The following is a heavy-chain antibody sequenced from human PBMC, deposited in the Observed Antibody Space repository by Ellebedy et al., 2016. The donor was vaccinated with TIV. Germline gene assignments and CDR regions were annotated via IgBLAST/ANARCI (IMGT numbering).Heavy chain of an antibody. CDR2: IDPGNSYT. V-gene: IGHV5-10-1*01. CDR1: GYSFTNYW. CDR3: ATMGSVFGEFNCFAMDV. Sequence: GESLKISCRASGYSFTNYWISWVRQTPGKGLEWMGRIDPGNSYTDYSPSFQGHVTISIDESTSTAYLQWSRLKASDTSIYYCATMGSVFGEFNCFAMDVWGQGTTVTAS. J-gene: IGHJ6*02. D-gene: IGHD3-10*02.